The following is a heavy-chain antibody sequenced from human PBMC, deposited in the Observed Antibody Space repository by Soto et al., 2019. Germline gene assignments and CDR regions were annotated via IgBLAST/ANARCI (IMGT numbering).Heavy chain of an antibody. CDR1: GFTFSRYA. V-gene: IGHV3-23*01. Sequence: WGSLLLSCAPSGFTFSRYAVSWVRQAPGRGLEWVSAISGSGGSTYFRDTVRGRFTISRDNSKNTLYLQMDSLRAEDTAVYYCAKDSVSSDGGYYLYYFDSWGQGTLVTVSS. D-gene: IGHD3-22*01. J-gene: IGHJ4*02. CDR3: AKDSVSSDGGYYLYYFDS. CDR2: ISGSGGST.